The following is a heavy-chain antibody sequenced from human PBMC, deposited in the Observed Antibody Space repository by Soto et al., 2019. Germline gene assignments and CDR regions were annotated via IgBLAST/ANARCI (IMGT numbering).Heavy chain of an antibody. D-gene: IGHD4-17*01. CDR2: IIPIFGTA. Sequence: SVKVSCKASGGTFSSYAISWVRQAPGQGLEWMGGIIPIFGTANYAQKFQGRVTITADESTSTAYMELSSLRSEDTAVYYCARDREAGTVTTTYGMDVWGQGTTVTVSS. V-gene: IGHV1-69*13. CDR3: ARDREAGTVTTTYGMDV. J-gene: IGHJ6*02. CDR1: GGTFSSYA.